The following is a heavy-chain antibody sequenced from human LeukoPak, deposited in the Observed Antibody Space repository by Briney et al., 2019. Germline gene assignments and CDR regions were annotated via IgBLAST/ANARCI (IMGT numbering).Heavy chain of an antibody. CDR3: TKGAGCSGGSCRSTFDY. D-gene: IGHD2-15*01. CDR1: GFTFSDYY. CDR2: ISSSGSTI. Sequence: PGGSLRLSCAASGFTFSDYYMSWIRQAPGKGLEWVSYISSSGSTIYYADSVKGRFTISRDDSKNSLYLQMNSLKTEDTAVYYCTKGAGCSGGSCRSTFDYWGQGTLVTVSS. J-gene: IGHJ4*02. V-gene: IGHV3-11*01.